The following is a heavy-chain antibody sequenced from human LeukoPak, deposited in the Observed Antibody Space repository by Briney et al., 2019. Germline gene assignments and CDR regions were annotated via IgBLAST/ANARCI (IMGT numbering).Heavy chain of an antibody. J-gene: IGHJ4*02. Sequence: SVKVSCKASGGTFSSYAISWVRQAPGQGLEWMGGIIPIFGTANYAQKFQGRVTITADESTSTAYMELSSLRSEDTAVYYCALYDSSGYYHYFDYWGQGTLVTVSS. D-gene: IGHD3-22*01. CDR1: GGTFSSYA. CDR3: ALYDSSGYYHYFDY. V-gene: IGHV1-69*13. CDR2: IIPIFGTA.